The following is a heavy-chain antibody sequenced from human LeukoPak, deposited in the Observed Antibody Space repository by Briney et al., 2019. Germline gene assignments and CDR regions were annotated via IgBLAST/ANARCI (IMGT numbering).Heavy chain of an antibody. V-gene: IGHV3-30*04. Sequence: QPGGSLRLSCAASGFSFASHAMHWVRQAPGKGLQWVADIDFEGRYAFYAPSLKGRFTVSRDDSQNTVLLQMTKLRPDDTALYFCVKGARGVSVLGLDSWGQGTLVTVSS. CDR1: GFSFASHA. D-gene: IGHD3-10*01. CDR3: VKGARGVSVLGLDS. J-gene: IGHJ4*02. CDR2: IDFEGRYA.